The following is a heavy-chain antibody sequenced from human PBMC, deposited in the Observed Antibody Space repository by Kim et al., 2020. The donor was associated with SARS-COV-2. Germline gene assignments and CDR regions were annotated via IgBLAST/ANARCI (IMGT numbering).Heavy chain of an antibody. J-gene: IGHJ5*02. CDR3: TRERFNMANRVITARWFDP. Sequence: SETLSLTCVVFGGSFHNYYWNWIRQPAGKGLEWIGQIFYDGSTNYNPSFKSRVSISADVAKNQVSLKVTSVTAADTAVYYCTRERFNMANRVITARWFDPWGQGSLVTVSS. V-gene: IGHV4-4*07. CDR2: IFYDGST. D-gene: IGHD3-10*01. CDR1: GGSFHNYY.